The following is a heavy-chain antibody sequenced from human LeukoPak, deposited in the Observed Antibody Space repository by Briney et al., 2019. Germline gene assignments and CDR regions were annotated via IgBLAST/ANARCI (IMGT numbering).Heavy chain of an antibody. CDR1: GYTFTSYG. V-gene: IGHV1-18*01. CDR2: ISAYNGNT. J-gene: IGHJ4*02. Sequence: ASVKVSCKASGYTFTSYGISWVRQAPGQGLEWMGWISAYNGNTNYAQKLQGRVTMTTDTSTSTAYMELRGLRSDDTAVYYCARASAPYYDFWSGYYLDYWGQGTLVTVSS. CDR3: ARASAPYYDFWSGYYLDY. D-gene: IGHD3-3*01.